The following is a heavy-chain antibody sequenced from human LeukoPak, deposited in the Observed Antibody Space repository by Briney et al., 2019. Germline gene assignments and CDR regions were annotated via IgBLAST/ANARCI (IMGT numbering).Heavy chain of an antibody. Sequence: GGSLRLSCAASGFTVSSNYMSGVLQAPGKGLEWVSAISGSGGSAYYADSVKGRFTISRDNSKNTLYLQMNSLRAEDTAVYYCADSSSWYFPYYWGQGTLVTVSS. J-gene: IGHJ4*02. CDR1: GFTVSSNY. V-gene: IGHV3-23*01. CDR3: ADSSSWYFPYY. D-gene: IGHD6-13*01. CDR2: ISGSGGSA.